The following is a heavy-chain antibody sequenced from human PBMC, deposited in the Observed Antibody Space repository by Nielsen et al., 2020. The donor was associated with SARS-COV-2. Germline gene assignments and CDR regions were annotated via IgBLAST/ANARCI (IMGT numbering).Heavy chain of an antibody. CDR2: FIPFLGKA. CDR3: AVTMHPYAFDF. V-gene: IGHV1-69*11. Sequence: SVKVSCKAYGGTFRRHAISWVRQAPGQGLEWMGRFIPFLGKANYAQKFQGRVTITADESTSTVYMELSSLRSEDRAVYFCAVTMHPYAFDFWGQGTEVIVSS. D-gene: IGHD3-10*01. CDR1: GGTFRRHA. J-gene: IGHJ3*01.